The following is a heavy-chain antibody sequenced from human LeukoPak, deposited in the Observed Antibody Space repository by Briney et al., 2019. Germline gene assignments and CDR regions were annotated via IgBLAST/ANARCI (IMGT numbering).Heavy chain of an antibody. CDR1: GYTFTDYY. D-gene: IGHD6-19*01. V-gene: IGHV1-2*02. Sequence: ASVKVSCKASGYTFTDYYMHWVRQAPGQGLEWMGWISPNSDDTNYAQKFQGRVTMTRDTSVSTAYMELSSLRSDDTAVYYCARYSSGSLDYWGQGTLVTVSS. CDR3: ARYSSGSLDY. J-gene: IGHJ4*02. CDR2: ISPNSDDT.